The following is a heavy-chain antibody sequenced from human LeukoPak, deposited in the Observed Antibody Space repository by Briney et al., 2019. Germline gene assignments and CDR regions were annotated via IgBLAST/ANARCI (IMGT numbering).Heavy chain of an antibody. CDR1: GGSISRYY. Sequence: SETLSLTCTVSGGSISRYYWTWIRQPPGKGLEWIGYIYYSGSTNYNPSLKSRVTISVDTSKNQFSLKLSSVTAADTAVYYCARGSWELIVGMDVWGQGTPVTVSS. D-gene: IGHD1-26*01. CDR2: IYYSGST. J-gene: IGHJ6*02. V-gene: IGHV4-59*01. CDR3: ARGSWELIVGMDV.